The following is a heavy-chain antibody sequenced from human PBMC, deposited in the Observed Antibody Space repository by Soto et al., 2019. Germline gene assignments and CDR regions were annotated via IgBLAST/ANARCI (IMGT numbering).Heavy chain of an antibody. J-gene: IGHJ6*02. D-gene: IGHD1-1*01. CDR3: ARGKGMEENYYYHGMDV. CDR2: INGANGNT. V-gene: IGHV1-3*01. Sequence: QVQVVQSGAEVKKPGASVKVSCKASGYSFSTYSMHWVRQAPGQGLEWMGWINGANGNTRYSQKFEDRVSISRETPASTGYMELSSLRSEDTAVYYCARGKGMEENYYYHGMDVWGPGTTVIVSS. CDR1: GYSFSTYS.